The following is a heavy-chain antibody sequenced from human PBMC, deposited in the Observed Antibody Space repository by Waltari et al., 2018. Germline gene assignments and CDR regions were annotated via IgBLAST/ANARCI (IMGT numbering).Heavy chain of an antibody. CDR1: GYTFTSYH. J-gene: IGHJ5*02. CDR2: RNPNTGNT. D-gene: IGHD6-19*01. CDR3: ARGTRQWLVPFDP. Sequence: QVQLVQSGAEVKKPGASVKVSCKASGYTFTSYHINWVRQATGQGLEWMGWRNPNTGNTGDAQKFQGRVTMTRNNSISTAYMELSSLRSEETAVYYCARGTRQWLVPFDPWGQGTLVTVSS. V-gene: IGHV1-8*01.